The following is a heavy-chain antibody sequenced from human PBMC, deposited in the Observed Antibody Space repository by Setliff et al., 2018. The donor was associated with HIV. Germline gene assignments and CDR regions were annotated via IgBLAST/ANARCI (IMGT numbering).Heavy chain of an antibody. Sequence: ASVKVSCKASGGTFSSYAVTWVRQAPGQGLEWMGGIIAIFGTANYAQKFQGRVTITADESTSTAYMELSSLRSEDPAVYYCAREGVSLWFGELPSSHYIDVWGKGTTVTVSS. CDR2: IIAIFGTA. J-gene: IGHJ6*03. D-gene: IGHD3-10*01. V-gene: IGHV1-69*13. CDR1: GGTFSSYA. CDR3: AREGVSLWFGELPSSHYIDV.